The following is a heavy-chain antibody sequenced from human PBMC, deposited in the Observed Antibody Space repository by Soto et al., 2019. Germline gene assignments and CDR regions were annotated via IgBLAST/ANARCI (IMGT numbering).Heavy chain of an antibody. D-gene: IGHD4-17*01. CDR3: ARGSVYGDFFDY. Sequence: PSETLSLTCTVSGGSISSHYWSWIRQPSGQGLEWIGYIYYSGSTNYNPSLKSRVTISVDTSKNQFSLKLSSVTAADTAVYYCARGSVYGDFFDYWGQGTLVTVSS. CDR2: IYYSGST. V-gene: IGHV4-59*11. J-gene: IGHJ4*02. CDR1: GGSISSHY.